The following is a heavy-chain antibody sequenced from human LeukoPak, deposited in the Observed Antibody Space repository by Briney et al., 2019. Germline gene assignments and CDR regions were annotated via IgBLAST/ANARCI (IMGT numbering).Heavy chain of an antibody. D-gene: IGHD3-22*01. CDR1: GYTFTGYY. CDR2: INPNSGGT. CDR3: ARDRDSSGYYYRFDY. V-gene: IGHV1-2*04. J-gene: IGHJ4*02. Sequence: ASVKVSCKASGYTFTGYYMHWVRQAPGQGLEWMGWINPNSGGTNYAQKFQGWVTMTRDTSISTAYMELRSLRSDDTAVYYCARDRDSSGYYYRFDYWGQGTLVTVSS.